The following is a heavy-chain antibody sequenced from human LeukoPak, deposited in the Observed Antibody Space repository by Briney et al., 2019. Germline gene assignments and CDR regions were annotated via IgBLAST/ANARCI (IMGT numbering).Heavy chain of an antibody. D-gene: IGHD3-22*01. CDR2: INPNSGGT. CDR3: ARDSSRSHYYDSSGYYFNNWFDP. Sequence: GASVKVSCKACGYTFTGYYMHWVRQAPGQGLEWMGWINPNSGGTNYAQKFQGRVTMTRDTSISTAYMELSRLRSDDTAVYYCARDSSRSHYYDSSGYYFNNWFDPWGQGTLVTVSS. V-gene: IGHV1-2*02. J-gene: IGHJ5*02. CDR1: GYTFTGYY.